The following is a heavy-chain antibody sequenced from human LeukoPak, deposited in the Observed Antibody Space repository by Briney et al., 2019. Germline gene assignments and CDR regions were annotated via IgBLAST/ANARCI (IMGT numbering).Heavy chain of an antibody. CDR2: INPNSGGT. J-gene: IGHJ4*02. V-gene: IGHV1-2*02. D-gene: IGHD6-13*01. CDR3: ARVRSIAAAGKEFDY. Sequence: GASVKVPCKASGYTFTGYYMHWVRQAPGQGLEWMGWINPNSGGTNYAQKFQGRVTMTRDTSISTAYMELSRLRSDDTAVYYCARVRSIAAAGKEFDYWGQGTLVTVSS. CDR1: GYTFTGYY.